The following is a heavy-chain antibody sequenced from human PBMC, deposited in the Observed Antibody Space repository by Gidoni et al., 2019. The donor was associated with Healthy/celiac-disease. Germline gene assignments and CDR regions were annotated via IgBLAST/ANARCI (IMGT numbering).Heavy chain of an antibody. CDR2: ISYDGSNK. J-gene: IGHJ4*02. Sequence: QVQLVESGGGVVQPGRSLRLSCAASGFTFSSDGMHWVRQAPGKGLEWVAVISYDGSNKYYADSVKGRFTISRDNSKNTLYLQMNSLRAEDTAVYYCAKDQESNRPRVLWRWGQGTLVTVSS. CDR1: GFTFSSDG. D-gene: IGHD3-16*02. CDR3: AKDQESNRPRVLWR. V-gene: IGHV3-30*18.